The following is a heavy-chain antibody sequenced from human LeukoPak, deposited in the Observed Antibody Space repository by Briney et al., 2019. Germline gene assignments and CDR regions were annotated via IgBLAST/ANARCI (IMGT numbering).Heavy chain of an antibody. J-gene: IGHJ4*02. CDR1: GFTFSSYA. Sequence: GSLRLSCAASGFTFSSYAMHWVRQAPGKGLEWVAVISYDGSNKYYADSVKGRFTISRDNSKNTLYLQMNSLRAEDTAVYYCARAVLYDFWSGPLEYWGQGTLATVSS. V-gene: IGHV3-30-3*01. CDR3: ARAVLYDFWSGPLEY. CDR2: ISYDGSNK. D-gene: IGHD3-3*01.